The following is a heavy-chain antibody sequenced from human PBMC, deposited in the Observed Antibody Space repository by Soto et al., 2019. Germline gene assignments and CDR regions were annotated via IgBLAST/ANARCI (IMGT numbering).Heavy chain of an antibody. CDR2: IYYSGST. V-gene: IGHV4-59*01. J-gene: IGHJ6*03. CDR3: ARVPVVRGLYYYYYTQV. Sequence: QVQLQESGPGLVKPSETLSLTCTVSGGSISSYYWSWIRQPPGKGLEWIGYIYYSGSTNYNPSLNGRVTISVDRSKNKFSLNLSSVTVADTAVYYCARVPVVRGLYYYYYTQVCCKGTTITVS. D-gene: IGHD3-10*01. CDR1: GGSISSYY.